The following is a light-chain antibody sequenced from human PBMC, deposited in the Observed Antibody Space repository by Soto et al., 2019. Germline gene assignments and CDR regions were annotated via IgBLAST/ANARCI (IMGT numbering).Light chain of an antibody. Sequence: DAVMTHSPLSLPVTLVQPAAISCRTNQGLGHSNAIAYVRWLQRRRGRSPRRLIDVVCKRDAGVPARFSGSGSGTDFALKISRVEAEDVGVYYCMQGTHWPITFGQGTRLEIK. CDR1: QGLGHSNAIAY. V-gene: IGKV2-30*02. J-gene: IGKJ5*01. CDR2: VVC. CDR3: MQGTHWPIT.